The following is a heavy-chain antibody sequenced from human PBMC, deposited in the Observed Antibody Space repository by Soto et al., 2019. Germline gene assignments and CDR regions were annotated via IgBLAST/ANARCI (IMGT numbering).Heavy chain of an antibody. CDR2: IDPSDSQT. J-gene: IGHJ4*02. Sequence: LKISCKGSGYSFAGYWITWVRQKPGKGLEWMGRIDPSDSQTYYSPSFRGHVTISVTKSITTVFLQWSSLRASDAAMYYCARQIYDSDTGPNFQYYFDSWGQGTPVTVSS. CDR1: GYSFAGYW. D-gene: IGHD5-18*01. V-gene: IGHV5-10-1*01. CDR3: ARQIYDSDTGPNFQYYFDS.